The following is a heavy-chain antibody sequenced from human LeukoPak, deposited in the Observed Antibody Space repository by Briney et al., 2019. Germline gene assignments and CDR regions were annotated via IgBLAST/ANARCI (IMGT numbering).Heavy chain of an antibody. Sequence: SETLSLTCTVSGGSISSSYWSWIRQPPGKGLEWIGYIYTSGNTNYNPSLTSRVTISVDTSKNQFSLKLSSVTAADTAVYYCARHHLYLYGGYYYYYMDVWGKGTTVTVSS. V-gene: IGHV4-4*09. CDR2: IYTSGNT. J-gene: IGHJ6*03. CDR3: ARHHLYLYGGYYYYYMDV. CDR1: GGSISSSY. D-gene: IGHD4-23*01.